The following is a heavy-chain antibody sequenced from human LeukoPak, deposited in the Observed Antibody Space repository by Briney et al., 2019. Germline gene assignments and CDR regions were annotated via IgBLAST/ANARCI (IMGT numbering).Heavy chain of an antibody. J-gene: IGHJ6*02. CDR3: AKDLADYYDSSGYHYYGMDV. V-gene: IGHV3-30*02. CDR2: IRYDGSNK. CDR1: GFTFSSYG. D-gene: IGHD3-22*01. Sequence: QPGGSLRLSCAASGFTFSSYGMHWVRQAPGKGLEWVAFIRYDGSNKYYADSVKGRFTISRDNSKNTLYLQMNSLRAEDTAVYYCAKDLADYYDSSGYHYYGMDVWGQGTTVTVSS.